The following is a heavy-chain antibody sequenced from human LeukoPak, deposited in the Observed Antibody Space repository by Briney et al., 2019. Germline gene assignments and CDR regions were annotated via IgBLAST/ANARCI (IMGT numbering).Heavy chain of an antibody. D-gene: IGHD6-25*01. CDR2: ISYDGSSK. Sequence: GGSLRLSCAASGFTFSSYGMSWVRQAPGKGLEWVAVISYDGSSKYYADSVKGRFTISRDNYKNTLFLQMNSLRAEDTAVYYCARDGTPIHGSGWVYMDVWGKGTTVTISS. J-gene: IGHJ6*04. V-gene: IGHV3-30*03. CDR3: ARDGTPIHGSGWVYMDV. CDR1: GFTFSSYG.